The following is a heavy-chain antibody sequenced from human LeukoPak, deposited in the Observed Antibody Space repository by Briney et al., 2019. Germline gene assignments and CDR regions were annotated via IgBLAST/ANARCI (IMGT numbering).Heavy chain of an antibody. D-gene: IGHD2-2*01. J-gene: IGHJ6*02. CDR2: ISYDGSDK. V-gene: IGHV3-30*03. CDR1: GFTFSSYG. Sequence: GGSLRLSCAASGFTFSSYGMHWVRQAPGKGLEWVAVISYDGSDKYYADSVKGRFTISRDNSKNTLYLQMNSLRAEDTAVYYCVREVVPAAHRRDYYYYDGMEVWGQGTTVTVSS. CDR3: VREVVPAAHRRDYYYYDGMEV.